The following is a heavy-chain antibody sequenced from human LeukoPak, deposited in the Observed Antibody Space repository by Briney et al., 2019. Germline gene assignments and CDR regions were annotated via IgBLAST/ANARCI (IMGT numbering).Heavy chain of an antibody. Sequence: QPGGSLRLSCAASGFTFDDYAMHWVRQAPGKGLEWVSGISWNSGSIGYADSVKGRFTISRDNAKNSLYLQMNSLRAEDTASYYCAKELTGTYYYYGMDVWGQGTTVTVSS. CDR1: GFTFDDYA. D-gene: IGHD7-27*01. CDR3: AKELTGTYYYYGMDV. V-gene: IGHV3-9*01. CDR2: ISWNSGSI. J-gene: IGHJ6*02.